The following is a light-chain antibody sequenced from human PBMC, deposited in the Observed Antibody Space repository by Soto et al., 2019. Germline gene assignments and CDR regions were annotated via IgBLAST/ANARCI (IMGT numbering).Light chain of an antibody. J-gene: IGLJ1*01. CDR3: SSYAGSSNV. V-gene: IGLV2-8*01. CDR1: SSDVGGYNY. Sequence: QSVLTQPPSASGSPGQSVSISCTGTSSDVGGYNYVSWYQQHPGKAPKLMIYEGNKRPSGVPDRFSGSKSGNTASLTVSGLPAEDEADYYCSSYAGSSNVFGTGTKVTV. CDR2: EGN.